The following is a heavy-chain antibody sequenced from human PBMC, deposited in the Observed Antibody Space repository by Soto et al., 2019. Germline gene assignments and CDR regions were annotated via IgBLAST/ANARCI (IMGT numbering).Heavy chain of an antibody. J-gene: IGHJ4*02. D-gene: IGHD1-26*01. V-gene: IGHV3-30*03. CDR3: ATSRNSAVADSFDF. Sequence: GGSLRLSCAASGFTFSSYGMHWVRQAPGKGLEWVAVISYDGSNKYYEDSVKGRFTISRDNSKNTVNLLMNSLRDDDSAMYSCATSRNSAVADSFDFWGKGSL. CDR2: ISYDGSNK. CDR1: GFTFSSYG.